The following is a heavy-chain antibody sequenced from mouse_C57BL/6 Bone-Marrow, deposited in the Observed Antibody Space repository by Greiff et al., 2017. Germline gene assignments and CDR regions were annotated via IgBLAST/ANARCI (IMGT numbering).Heavy chain of an antibody. Sequence: VQLQQSGPGLVQPSQSLSITCTVSGFSLTSYGVHWVRQSPGKGLEWLGVIWCGGSTDYNAAFISRLSNSKDNYKSQVFFRMNSLQADDTAIYYWARKALGEVTWFAYWGQGTLVTVSA. V-gene: IGHV2-2*01. D-gene: IGHD4-1*01. CDR1: GFSLTSYG. CDR3: ARKALGEVTWFAY. J-gene: IGHJ3*01. CDR2: IWCGGST.